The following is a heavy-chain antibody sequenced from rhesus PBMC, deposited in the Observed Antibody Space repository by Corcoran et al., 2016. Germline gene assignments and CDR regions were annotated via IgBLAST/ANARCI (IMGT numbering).Heavy chain of an antibody. J-gene: IGHJ4*01. CDR2: IYGGSGST. D-gene: IGHD3-16*01. Sequence: QVQLQESGPGVVKPSEPLSLTCAVSVGSTSSRNWWSWIRQSPGKGLGWIGYIYGGSGSTSYNPSLKSRVTISTDTSKNQFSLKLSSVTAADTAVYYCARGRYYSGSYYPFDYWGQGVLVTVSS. CDR3: ARGRYYSGSYYPFDY. V-gene: IGHV4-93*01. CDR1: VGSTSSRNW.